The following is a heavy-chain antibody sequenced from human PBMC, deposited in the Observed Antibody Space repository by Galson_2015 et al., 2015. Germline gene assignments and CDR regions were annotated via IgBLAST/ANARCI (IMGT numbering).Heavy chain of an antibody. CDR2: IYTSGST. J-gene: IGHJ4*02. CDR3: AREQAITIFGVVRGFDY. Sequence: LSLTCTVSGGSISSGSYYWSWIRQPAGKGLEWIGRIYTSGSTNYNPSLKSRVTISVDTSKNQFSLKLSSVTAADTAVYYCAREQAITIFGVVRGFDYWGQGTLVTVSS. CDR1: GGSISSGSYY. V-gene: IGHV4-61*02. D-gene: IGHD3-3*01.